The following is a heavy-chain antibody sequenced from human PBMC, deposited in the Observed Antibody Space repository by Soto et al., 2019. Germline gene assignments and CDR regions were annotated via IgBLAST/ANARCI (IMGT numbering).Heavy chain of an antibody. CDR3: ARGGVRGTTSRGQVYN. J-gene: IGHJ4*02. D-gene: IGHD1-7*01. CDR2: ISSSSDYT. V-gene: IGHV3-11*06. Sequence: QVQVVESGGGLVKPGGSLRLSCAASGFTFSDYYMNWIRQAPGKGLEWVSYISSSSDYTKYADSVKGRFTISRDNAKSSLYRQMNSRRAEDTAVYYWARGGVRGTTSRGQVYNWGQGTLVTVSS. CDR1: GFTFSDYY.